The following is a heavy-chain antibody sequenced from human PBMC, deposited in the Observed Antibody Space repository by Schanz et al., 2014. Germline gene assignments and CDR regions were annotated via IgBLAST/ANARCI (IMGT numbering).Heavy chain of an antibody. D-gene: IGHD3-3*01. V-gene: IGHV3-66*01. J-gene: IGHJ6*03. Sequence: EVQLVESGGGLVQPGGSLRLSCAASGFTVSSNYMSWVRQAPGKGLEWVSITYSGGSTYYADSVKGRFTISRDNSKNTLYLQMNSLKTEDTAVYYCTTVERITIFEVVPYYYYYMDVWGKGTTVTVSS. CDR3: TTVERITIFEVVPYYYYYMDV. CDR1: GFTVSSNY. CDR2: TYSGGST.